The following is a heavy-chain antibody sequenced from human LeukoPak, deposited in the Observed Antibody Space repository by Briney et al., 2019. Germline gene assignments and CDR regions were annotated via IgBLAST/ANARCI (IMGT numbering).Heavy chain of an antibody. Sequence: SETLSLTCAVSGYSISSGYYWGWIRQPPGKGLEWIGSIYHSGSTYYNPSLKSRVTVSVDTSKNQFSLKLSSVTAADTAVYYCARRPLTLGNADKANYFDYWGQGTLVTVSS. V-gene: IGHV4-38-2*01. D-gene: IGHD7-27*01. CDR1: GYSISSGYY. CDR2: IYHSGST. CDR3: ARRPLTLGNADKANYFDY. J-gene: IGHJ4*02.